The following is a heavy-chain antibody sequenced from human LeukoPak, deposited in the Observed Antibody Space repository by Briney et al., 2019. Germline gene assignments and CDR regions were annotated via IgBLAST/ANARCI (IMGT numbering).Heavy chain of an antibody. J-gene: IGHJ4*02. CDR2: MNPYSGDR. D-gene: IGHD4-17*01. CDR3: ARTTSLTASGYDY. V-gene: IGHV1-8*03. CDR1: GYTFTTYH. Sequence: ASVKVSCETSGYTFTTYHINWVRQATGQGLEWLGWMNPYSGDRGYAQKFQGRLSNTSDTSIGTACMELSSLRSDDTAVYFCARTTSLTASGYDYWGQGTLVTVSS.